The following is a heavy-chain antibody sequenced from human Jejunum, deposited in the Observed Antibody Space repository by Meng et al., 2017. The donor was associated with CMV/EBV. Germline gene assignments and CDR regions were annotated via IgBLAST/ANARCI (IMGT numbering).Heavy chain of an antibody. J-gene: IGHJ4*02. D-gene: IGHD2/OR15-2a*01. CDR1: GFTFQKYW. V-gene: IGHV3-7*01. CDR3: ARWGGEGSTSGFDY. CDR2: IKEDGSEK. Sequence: FGFTFQKYWMTWVRQAPGKGLEWVANIKEDGSEKNYADSVKGRVSISRDNSNNLVHLQMSDLRAEDTSVYYCARWGGEGSTSGFDYWGQGTLVTVSS.